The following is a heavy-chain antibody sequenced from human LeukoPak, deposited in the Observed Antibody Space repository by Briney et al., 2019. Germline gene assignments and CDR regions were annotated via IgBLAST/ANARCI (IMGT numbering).Heavy chain of an antibody. CDR3: AKELGYCSGASCYGGTFDY. CDR1: GGSFSGDY. Sequence: SETLSLTCADYGGSFSGDYGSWIRQPPGKGLEWIGEINHSGSTNYNPSLKSRVTISVDTSKNQFSLKLSLVTAADTAVYYCAKELGYCSGASCYGGTFDYWGQGTLVTVSS. V-gene: IGHV4-34*01. CDR2: INHSGST. J-gene: IGHJ4*02. D-gene: IGHD2-2*01.